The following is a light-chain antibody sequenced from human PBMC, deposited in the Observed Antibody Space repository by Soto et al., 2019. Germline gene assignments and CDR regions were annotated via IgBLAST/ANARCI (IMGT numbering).Light chain of an antibody. CDR3: QQHNSYSLPIT. CDR1: QSISSW. Sequence: DIQMTQSPSTLSASVGDRVTITCRASQSISSWLAWYQQKPGKAPKLLIYKASSLESGVPSRFSGSGSGTAFTLTISSLQPDHFATYYYQQHNSYSLPITFGQGTRLEIK. CDR2: KAS. J-gene: IGKJ5*01. V-gene: IGKV1-5*03.